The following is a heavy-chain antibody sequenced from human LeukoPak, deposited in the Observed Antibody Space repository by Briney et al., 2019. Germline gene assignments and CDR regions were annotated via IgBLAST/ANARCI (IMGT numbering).Heavy chain of an antibody. Sequence: PGGSLRLSCAVSGFIFRNYGMYWVRQAPGKGLEWVAFIRYDGSDTYYADSVKGRFTISRDNSKNTLYLQMNSLRAEDTAVYYCARVYSGYDYWGQGTLVTVSS. J-gene: IGHJ4*02. CDR2: IRYDGSDT. V-gene: IGHV3-30*02. D-gene: IGHD1-26*01. CDR3: ARVYSGYDY. CDR1: GFIFRNYG.